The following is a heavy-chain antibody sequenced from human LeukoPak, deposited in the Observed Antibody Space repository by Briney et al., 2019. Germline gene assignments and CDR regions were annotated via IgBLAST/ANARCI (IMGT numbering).Heavy chain of an antibody. CDR1: GFTFSSYA. D-gene: IGHD3-22*01. J-gene: IGHJ3*02. Sequence: GGSLRLSCAASGFTFSSYAMHWVRQAPGKGLEWVAVISYDGSNKYYADSVKGRFTISRDNSMNTLYLQMNSLRAEDTAVYYCAKVLHSGYSRDAFDIWGQGTMVTVSS. CDR3: AKVLHSGYSRDAFDI. V-gene: IGHV3-30*04. CDR2: ISYDGSNK.